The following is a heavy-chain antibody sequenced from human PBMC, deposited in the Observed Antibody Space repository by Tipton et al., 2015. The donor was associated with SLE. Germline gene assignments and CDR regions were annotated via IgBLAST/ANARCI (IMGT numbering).Heavy chain of an antibody. CDR2: ISYDGSNK. CDR3: AREWGGYCSSTSCFLDY. V-gene: IGHV3-30-3*01. Sequence: RSLRLSCAASGFTFSSYAMHWVRQAPGKGLEWVAVISYDGSNKYYADSVKGRFTISRDNSKNTLYLQMNSLRAEDTAVYYCAREWGGYCSSTSCFLDYWGQGTLVTVSS. CDR1: GFTFSSYA. D-gene: IGHD2-2*01. J-gene: IGHJ4*02.